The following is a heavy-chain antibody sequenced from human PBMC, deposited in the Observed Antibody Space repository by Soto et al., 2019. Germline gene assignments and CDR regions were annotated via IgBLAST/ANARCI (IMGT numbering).Heavy chain of an antibody. V-gene: IGHV3-7*03. CDR2: INPVGNVG. CDR1: GFTFSTYW. CDR3: AGWGGHDYNY. Sequence: EVQLLGSGGGLVQPGGSLRLSCVGSGFTFSTYWMNWVRQAPGKGLEWVANINPVGNVGTYVDSVRGRFTTSRDNAKNSLYLQMNSLRADDTAVYFCAGWGGHDYNYWGQGIMVTVSS. D-gene: IGHD4-4*01. J-gene: IGHJ4*02.